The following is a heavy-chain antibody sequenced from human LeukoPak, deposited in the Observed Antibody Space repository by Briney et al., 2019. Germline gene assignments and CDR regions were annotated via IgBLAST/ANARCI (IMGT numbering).Heavy chain of an antibody. CDR2: INHSGST. Sequence: SETLSLTCAVYGGSFSGYYWSWIRQPPGKGLEWIGEINHSGSTNYNPSLKSRVTISVDTSKNQFSLQLNSVTPEDTAVYYCARTGWSYPRLDAFDIWGQGTMVTVSS. CDR3: ARTGWSYPRLDAFDI. D-gene: IGHD1-26*01. V-gene: IGHV4-34*01. J-gene: IGHJ3*02. CDR1: GGSFSGYY.